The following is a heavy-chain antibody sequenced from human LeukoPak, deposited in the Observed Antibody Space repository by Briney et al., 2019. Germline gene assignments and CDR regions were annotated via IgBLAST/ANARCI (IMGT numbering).Heavy chain of an antibody. CDR3: ARDRGGDAFDI. CDR2: IHSAGTT. J-gene: IGHJ3*02. D-gene: IGHD3-16*01. Sequence: GGSLRLSCAASGFTFSSYAMSWVRQAPGKGLEWVSLIHSAGTTYYADSVKGRFTISRDNSKNTLYLQMHSLRPEDTAVYYCARDRGGDAFDIWGQGTMVTVSS. CDR1: GFTFSSYA. V-gene: IGHV3-53*01.